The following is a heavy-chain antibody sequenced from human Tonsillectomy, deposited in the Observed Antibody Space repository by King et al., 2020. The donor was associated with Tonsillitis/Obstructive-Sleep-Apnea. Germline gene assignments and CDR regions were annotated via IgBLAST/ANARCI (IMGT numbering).Heavy chain of an antibody. CDR1: GGSISSYY. J-gene: IGHJ5*02. V-gene: IGHV4-59*01. CDR3: ARESGAVNHANWFDP. CDR2: IYYSGST. D-gene: IGHD1-14*01. Sequence: VQLQESGPGLVKPSETLSLTCTVSGGSISSYYWSWIRQPPGKGLEWIGYIYYSGSTNYNPSLKSRVTISVDTSKNQFSLKLSSVTAADTAVYYCARESGAVNHANWFDPWGQGTLVTVSS.